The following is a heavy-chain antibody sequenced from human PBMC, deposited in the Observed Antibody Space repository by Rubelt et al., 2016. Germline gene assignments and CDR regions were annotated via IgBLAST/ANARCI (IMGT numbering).Heavy chain of an antibody. CDR1: GYTFTSYG. CDR3: ARDVGGNSVLYYFDY. Sequence: QVQLVQSGAEVKKPGASVKVSCKASGYTFTSYGISWVRQAPGQGLEWMGWISAYNGNTNYAQKIQGRVTMTPDTSTSTAYMELRGLRSDDTAVYYCARDVGGNSVLYYFDYWGQGTLVTVSS. J-gene: IGHJ4*02. V-gene: IGHV1-18*01. CDR2: ISAYNGNT. D-gene: IGHD4-23*01.